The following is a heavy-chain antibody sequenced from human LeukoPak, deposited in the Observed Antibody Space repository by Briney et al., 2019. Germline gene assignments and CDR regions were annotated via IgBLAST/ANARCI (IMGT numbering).Heavy chain of an antibody. CDR2: ISASGGST. J-gene: IGHJ4*02. V-gene: IGHV3-23*01. CDR3: ARASFQRWLQLGGD. Sequence: GGSLRLSCAASGFTFSSSAMSWVRQVPGKGLEWVSGISASGGSTYYADSVKGRFTISRDNAKNSLYLQMSSLRDEDTAVYYCARASFQRWLQLGGDWGQGTLVTVPS. CDR1: GFTFSSSA. D-gene: IGHD5-24*01.